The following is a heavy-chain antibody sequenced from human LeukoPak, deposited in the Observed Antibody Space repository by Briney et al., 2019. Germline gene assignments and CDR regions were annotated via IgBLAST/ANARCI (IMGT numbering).Heavy chain of an antibody. J-gene: IGHJ4*02. CDR3: ARGEPLDY. CDR1: GFTFSSYG. CDR2: IYSGGST. Sequence: GGSLRLSCAASGFTFSSYGMHWVRQAPGKGLEWVSVIYSGGSTYYADSVKGRFTISRDNSKNTLYLQMNSLRAEDTAVYYCARGEPLDYWGQGTLVTVSS. V-gene: IGHV3-NL1*01.